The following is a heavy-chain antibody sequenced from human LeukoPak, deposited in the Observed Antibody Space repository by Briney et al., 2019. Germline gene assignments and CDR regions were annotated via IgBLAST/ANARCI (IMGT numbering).Heavy chain of an antibody. CDR1: GGTFSSYA. V-gene: IGHV1-69*13. Sequence: SVKVSCKASGGTFSSYAISWVRQAPGQGLEWMGGIIPIFGTANYAQKCQGRVTITADESTSTAYMELSSLRSEDTAVYYCARDVVVVPVASYYYYYMDVWGKGTTVTVSS. J-gene: IGHJ6*03. CDR3: ARDVVVVPVASYYYYYMDV. D-gene: IGHD2-2*01. CDR2: IIPIFGTA.